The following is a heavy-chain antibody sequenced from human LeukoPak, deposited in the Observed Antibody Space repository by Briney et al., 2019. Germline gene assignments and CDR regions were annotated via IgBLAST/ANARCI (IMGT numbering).Heavy chain of an antibody. CDR2: FDPEDGET. D-gene: IGHD6-13*01. CDR1: GYTLTELS. J-gene: IGHJ3*02. CDR3: ATRGSSWSRGAFDI. Sequence: GASVKVSCKASGYTLTELSMHWVRQAPGKGLEWMGGFDPEDGETIYAQKFQGRVTMTEDTSTDTAYMELSSLRSEDTAVYYCATRGSSWSRGAFDIWSQGTMVTVSS. V-gene: IGHV1-24*01.